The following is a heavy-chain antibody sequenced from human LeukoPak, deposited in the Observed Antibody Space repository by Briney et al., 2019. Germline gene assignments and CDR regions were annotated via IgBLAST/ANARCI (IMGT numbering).Heavy chain of an antibody. Sequence: GASVKVSCKASGYTFTIYGMSWVREAPGQGLEWMGWISAYNGNTNYAQKLQGRVTMTTDTSTSTAYMELRSLRSDDTAVYYCAREGLGYWFDPWGQGTLVTVSS. J-gene: IGHJ5*02. CDR3: AREGLGYWFDP. V-gene: IGHV1-18*01. D-gene: IGHD3/OR15-3a*01. CDR2: ISAYNGNT. CDR1: GYTFTIYG.